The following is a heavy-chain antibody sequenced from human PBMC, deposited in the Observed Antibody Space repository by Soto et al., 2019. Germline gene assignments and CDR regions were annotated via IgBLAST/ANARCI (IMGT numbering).Heavy chain of an antibody. D-gene: IGHD2-2*01. CDR2: INPNSGGT. Sequence: QVQLVQSGAEVKKPGASVKVSCKASGYTFTGYYMHWVRQAPGQGLEWMGWINPNSGGTNYAQKFQGWVTMTRDTSISTAYMELSRLRSDDTAVYYCARGRPAAIGDPLAPFDPWGQGTLVTVSS. V-gene: IGHV1-2*04. J-gene: IGHJ5*02. CDR1: GYTFTGYY. CDR3: ARGRPAAIGDPLAPFDP.